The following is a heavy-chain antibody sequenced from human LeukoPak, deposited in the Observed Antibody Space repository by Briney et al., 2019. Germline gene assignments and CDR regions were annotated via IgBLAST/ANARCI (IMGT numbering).Heavy chain of an antibody. CDR1: GLPFGDYG. D-gene: IGHD3-22*01. V-gene: IGHV3-49*04. CDR3: ATTMIITGYFDY. Sequence: GGSLRLSCRGSGLPFGDYGMSWVRQAPGKGLEWVSFIRSKAFGGTTEYAASAKGRFTISRDDSKSIAYLQMNSLRIEDTAVYYCATTMIITGYFDYWGQGILVTVSS. CDR2: IRSKAFGGTT. J-gene: IGHJ4*02.